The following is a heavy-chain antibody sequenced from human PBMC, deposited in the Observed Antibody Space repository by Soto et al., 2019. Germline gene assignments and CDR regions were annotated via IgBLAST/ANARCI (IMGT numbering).Heavy chain of an antibody. CDR2: INPTDGTT. V-gene: IGHV1-46*01. CDR1: GYTFTNYY. CDR3: ARGGDVLSPSGTYYFDY. Sequence: ASVKVSCKASGYTFTNYYMHWVRQAPGQGLEWMGIINPTDGTTTYAQKFQGRGTMTRATSTTTIYMELSSLRSEDTAVYYCARGGDVLSPSGTYYFDYWGQGTLVTVSS. J-gene: IGHJ4*02. D-gene: IGHD3-10*01.